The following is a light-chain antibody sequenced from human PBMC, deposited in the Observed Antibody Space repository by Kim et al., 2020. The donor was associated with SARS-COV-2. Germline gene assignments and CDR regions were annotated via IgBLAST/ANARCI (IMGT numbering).Light chain of an antibody. J-gene: IGKJ2*01. Sequence: EIVVTQSPSTLSLSPGEGATLSCRASQTVRGNYVAGYQQRPGQAPRPLIYGASRRATDVPDRFSASGSGTDFTLTISRLEPDDFGVYYCQQYGSAPDTFGQGTKLEI. CDR1: QTVRGNY. CDR2: GAS. V-gene: IGKV3-20*01. CDR3: QQYGSAPDT.